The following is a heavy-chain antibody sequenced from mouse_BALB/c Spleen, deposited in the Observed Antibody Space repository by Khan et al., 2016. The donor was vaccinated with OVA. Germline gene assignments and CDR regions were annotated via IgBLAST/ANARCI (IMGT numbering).Heavy chain of an antibody. CDR1: GYTFSDYV. V-gene: IGHV1-77*01. D-gene: IGHD1-1*01. CDR3: ARSYDGAWFTD. CDR2: IYPGSGST. Sequence: QVQLKQSGPELVKPGASVKMSCKASGYTFSDYVISWVKLRTGQGLEWIGEIYPGSGSTYYNEKFKGKATLTADKPSSTAYMQLSSLTSEDSAVYFCARSYDGAWFTDWGQGTLVTVS. J-gene: IGHJ3*01.